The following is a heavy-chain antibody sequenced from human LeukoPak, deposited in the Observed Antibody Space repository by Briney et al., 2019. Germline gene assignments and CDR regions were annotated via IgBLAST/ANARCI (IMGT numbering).Heavy chain of an antibody. CDR1: GGSFSGYY. CDR3: ARGPTGTGAFDP. D-gene: IGHD1-1*01. V-gene: IGHV4-34*01. Sequence: SETLSLTCAVYGGSFSGYYWSWIRQPPGKGLEWIGEINHSGSTNYNPSLKSRVTISVDTSKNQFSLKLSSVTAADTAVYYCARGPTGTGAFDPWGQGTLVTVSS. CDR2: INHSGST. J-gene: IGHJ5*02.